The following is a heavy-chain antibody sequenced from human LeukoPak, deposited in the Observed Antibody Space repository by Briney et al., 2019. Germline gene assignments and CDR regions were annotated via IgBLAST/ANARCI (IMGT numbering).Heavy chain of an antibody. CDR1: GGSFSGYY. CDR2: INHSGST. CDR3: ARGDYYYMDV. V-gene: IGHV4-34*01. Sequence: SETLSLTCAVYGGSFSGYYWSWIRQPPGKGLEWIGEINHSGSTNYNPSLKSRVTMSVDTSKNQFSLKLSSVTAADTAVYYCARGDYYYMDVWGKGTTVTVPS. J-gene: IGHJ6*03.